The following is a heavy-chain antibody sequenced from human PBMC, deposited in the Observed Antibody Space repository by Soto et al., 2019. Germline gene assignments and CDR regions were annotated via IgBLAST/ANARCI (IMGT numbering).Heavy chain of an antibody. CDR1: GGSISSSNW. Sequence: SETLYLTCAVSGGSISSSNWWSWVRQPPGKGLEWIGEIYHSGSTNYNPSLKSRVTISVDKSKNQFSLKLSSVTAADTAVYYCARVGSGSYYRNYGMDVWGQGTTVTVSS. J-gene: IGHJ6*02. CDR3: ARVGSGSYYRNYGMDV. V-gene: IGHV4-4*02. D-gene: IGHD3-10*01. CDR2: IYHSGST.